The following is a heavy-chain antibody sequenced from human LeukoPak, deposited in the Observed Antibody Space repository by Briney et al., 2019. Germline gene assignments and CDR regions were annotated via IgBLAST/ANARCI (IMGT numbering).Heavy chain of an antibody. J-gene: IGHJ6*02. D-gene: IGHD3-10*01. CDR3: AKDQMRNMVRGVIINLKHYGMDV. Sequence: GGSLRLSCAASGFTFSSYGMHWVRQAPGKGLEWVAVISYDGSNKYYADSVKGRFTISRDNSKNTLYLQMNSLRAEDTAVYYCAKDQMRNMVRGVIINLKHYGMDVWGQGTTVTVSS. CDR2: ISYDGSNK. CDR1: GFTFSSYG. V-gene: IGHV3-30*18.